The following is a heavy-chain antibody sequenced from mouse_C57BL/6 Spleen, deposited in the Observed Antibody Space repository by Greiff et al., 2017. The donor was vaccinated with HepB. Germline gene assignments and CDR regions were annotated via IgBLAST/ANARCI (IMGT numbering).Heavy chain of an antibody. V-gene: IGHV1-42*01. CDR2: INPSTGGT. CDR1: GYSFTGYY. Sequence: EVQLQQSGPELVKPGASVKISCKASGYSFTGYYMNWVKQSPEKSLEWIGEINPSTGGTTYNQKFKAKATLTVDKSSSTAYMQLKSLTSEDSAVYYCASKGIYYDYGFAYWGQGTLVTVSA. J-gene: IGHJ3*01. D-gene: IGHD2-4*01. CDR3: ASKGIYYDYGFAY.